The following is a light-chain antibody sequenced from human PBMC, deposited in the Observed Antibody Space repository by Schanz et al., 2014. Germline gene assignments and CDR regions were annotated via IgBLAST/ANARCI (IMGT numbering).Light chain of an antibody. CDR2: AAS. CDR3: QQYNSYSIT. V-gene: IGKV1-8*01. J-gene: IGKJ5*01. Sequence: AIRMTQSPSSLSASTGDRVTITCRASQGISSYLAWYQQKPGKAPKLLIYAASTLQSGVPSRFSGSGSGTDFTLTISCLQSDDFATYYCQQYNSYSITFGQGTRLDIK. CDR1: QGISSY.